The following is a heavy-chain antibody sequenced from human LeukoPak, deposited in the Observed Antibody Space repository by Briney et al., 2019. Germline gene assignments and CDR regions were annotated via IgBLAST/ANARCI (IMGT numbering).Heavy chain of an antibody. V-gene: IGHV3-53*04. CDR1: GFPFSDHN. J-gene: IGHJ4*02. CDR3: ASGPTFDY. D-gene: IGHD4-17*01. Sequence: GGPLRLSCEASGFPFSDHNMSWVRQAQGKGLEWVSVIYSGGSIYYTDSVKGRFTISRHNSKNTLYLQMNSLRTEDTAVYYCASGPTFDYWGQGTLVTVSS. CDR2: IYSGGSI.